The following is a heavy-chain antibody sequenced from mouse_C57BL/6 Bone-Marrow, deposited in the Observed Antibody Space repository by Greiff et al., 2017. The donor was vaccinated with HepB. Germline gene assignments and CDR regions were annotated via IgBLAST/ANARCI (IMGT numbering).Heavy chain of an antibody. CDR3: TRVGRGYYFDY. D-gene: IGHD4-1*01. CDR2: IDPETGGT. CDR1: GYTFTDYE. J-gene: IGHJ2*01. Sequence: QVQLQQSGAELVRPGASVTLSCKASGYTFTDYEMHWVKQTPVHGLEWIGAIDPETGGTAYNQKFKGKAILTADKSSSTAYMELRSLTSEDSAVYYCTRVGRGYYFDYWGQGTTLTVSS. V-gene: IGHV1-15*01.